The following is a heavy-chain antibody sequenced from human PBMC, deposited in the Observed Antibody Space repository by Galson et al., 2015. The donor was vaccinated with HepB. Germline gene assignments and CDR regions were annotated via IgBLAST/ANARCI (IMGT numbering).Heavy chain of an antibody. CDR3: ARRPYDSSGYYHIEY. CDR1: GGSISSNNYY. V-gene: IGHV4-39*01. D-gene: IGHD3-22*01. Sequence: SETLSLTCTVSGGSISSNNYYWGWIRQPPGKGLEWIGNIYYSGSTYYNPSLKSRVTISVDTSKNQFSLKLRSVTAADTAVYYCARRPYDSSGYYHIEYWGQGTLVTVSS. J-gene: IGHJ4*02. CDR2: IYYSGST.